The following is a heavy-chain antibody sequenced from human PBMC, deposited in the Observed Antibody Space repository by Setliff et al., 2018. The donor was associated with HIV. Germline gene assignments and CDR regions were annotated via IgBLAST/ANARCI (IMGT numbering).Heavy chain of an antibody. J-gene: IGHJ4*02. Sequence: GGSLRLSCAASGFTFSSYAMSWVRQAPGKGLEWVSAISGSGGSTYYADSVKGRFTISRDNSKNTLYLQMNSLRAEDTAVYYCAKDPSLFDSGSRYLDDWGQGTLVTVSS. V-gene: IGHV3-23*01. CDR2: ISGSGGST. CDR1: GFTFSSYA. D-gene: IGHD3-10*01. CDR3: AKDPSLFDSGSRYLDD.